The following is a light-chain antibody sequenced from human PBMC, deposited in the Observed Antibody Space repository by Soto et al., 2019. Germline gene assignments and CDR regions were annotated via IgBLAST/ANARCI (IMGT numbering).Light chain of an antibody. CDR2: GAS. CDR1: QSVSSN. J-gene: IGKJ3*01. V-gene: IGKV3-15*01. Sequence: EIVMTQSPATLSVSPGERATLSCRASQSVSSNLAWYQQKPGQAPRLLIYGASTRATGIPARFSGSGSGTAFTLTISSLQSEDFAVYYCQQYNNWPPLTFGPGTRLDIK. CDR3: QQYNNWPPLT.